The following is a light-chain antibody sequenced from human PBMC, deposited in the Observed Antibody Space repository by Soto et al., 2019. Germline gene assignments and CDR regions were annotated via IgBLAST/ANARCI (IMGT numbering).Light chain of an antibody. Sequence: EIVMTQSPATLSVSPGERATLSCRASQSVGSNLAWYQQKPGQPPRLLIYGAPTRANGIPARFSGTGSGTEFTLTISSLQSEDFALYYCQQYTKWPRFGPGTKVDIK. J-gene: IGKJ3*01. V-gene: IGKV3-15*01. CDR1: QSVGSN. CDR2: GAP. CDR3: QQYTKWPR.